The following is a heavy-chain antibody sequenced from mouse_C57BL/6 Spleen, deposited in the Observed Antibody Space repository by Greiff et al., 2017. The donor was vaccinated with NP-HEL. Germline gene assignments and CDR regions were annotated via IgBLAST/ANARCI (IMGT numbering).Heavy chain of an antibody. J-gene: IGHJ2*01. Sequence: VQLQQSGAELVKPGASVKLSCTASGFNITDYYMHWVKQRPEQGLEWIGRIDPEDGETKYAPKFQGKATITADTSSNTAYLQLSSLTSEDTAVYYGASSPMTTLVDGGRGQGTTLTVSS. D-gene: IGHD1-1*01. V-gene: IGHV14-2*01. CDR1: GFNITDYY. CDR2: IDPEDGET. CDR3: ASSPMTTLVDGG.